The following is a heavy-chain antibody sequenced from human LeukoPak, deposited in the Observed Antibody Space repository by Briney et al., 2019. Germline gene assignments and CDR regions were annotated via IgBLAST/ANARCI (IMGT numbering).Heavy chain of an antibody. J-gene: IGHJ6*02. Sequence: GGSRRLSCAASGFTFSSYWMSWVRQAPGKGLEWVANIKQDGSEKYYVDSVKGRFTIFRDNVKNSLYLQMNSLRAEDTAVYYCARDGTWYYYGMDVWGQGTTVTVSS. D-gene: IGHD1-1*01. CDR1: GFTFSSYW. V-gene: IGHV3-7*04. CDR3: ARDGTWYYYGMDV. CDR2: IKQDGSEK.